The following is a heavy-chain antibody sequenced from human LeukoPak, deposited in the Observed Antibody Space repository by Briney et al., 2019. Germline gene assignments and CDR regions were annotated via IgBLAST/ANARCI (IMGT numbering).Heavy chain of an antibody. CDR2: IYLSGPT. CDR3: ARDVDRFDY. CDR1: SFSISSGYY. V-gene: IGHV4-38-2*02. J-gene: IGHJ4*02. D-gene: IGHD2-21*01. Sequence: SETLSLTCSVSSFSISSGYYWGWVRQPPGKGLEWIGSIYLSGPTYYNPSLKSRVTISVDTSKNHFSLTLTSVTAADTAVYYCARDVDRFDYWGQGTLVTVSS.